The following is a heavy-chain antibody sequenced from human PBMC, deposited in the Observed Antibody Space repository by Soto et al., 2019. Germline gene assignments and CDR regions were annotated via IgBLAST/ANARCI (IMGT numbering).Heavy chain of an antibody. CDR2: IYYSGST. J-gene: IGHJ5*02. D-gene: IGHD3-10*01. CDR1: GGSISSGGYY. Sequence: QVQLQESGPGLVKPSQTLSLTCTVSGGSISSGGYYWSWIRQHPGKGLEWIGYIYYSGSTYYNPSLKSRVTIAVDTSKNQFSLKLSSVTAADTAVYYCAVWFGELHRDNWFDPWGQGTLVTVSS. V-gene: IGHV4-31*03. CDR3: AVWFGELHRDNWFDP.